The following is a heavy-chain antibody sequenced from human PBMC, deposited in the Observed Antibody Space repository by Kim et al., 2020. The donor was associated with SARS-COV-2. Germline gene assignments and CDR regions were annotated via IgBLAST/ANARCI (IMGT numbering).Heavy chain of an antibody. Sequence: ASVKVSCKASGYIFTSYYVHWVRQAPGRGLEWMGVINPSADATTYGQKFLGRVTVTRDRSTNTVYMELSGLTSDDTAVYYCARAVSYSSPSGYFDYWGQG. CDR1: GYIFTSYY. D-gene: IGHD6-6*01. V-gene: IGHV1-46*01. CDR2: INPSADAT. J-gene: IGHJ4*02. CDR3: ARAVSYSSPSGYFDY.